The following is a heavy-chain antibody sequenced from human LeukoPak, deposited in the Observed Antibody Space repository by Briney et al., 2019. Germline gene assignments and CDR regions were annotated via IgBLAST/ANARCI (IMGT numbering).Heavy chain of an antibody. J-gene: IGHJ6*03. Sequence: ASVKVSCKASGYTITSYDINWVRQATGQGLEWMGWMNPNSGNTGYAQKFQGRVTMTRNTSISTAYMELSSLRSEDTAVYYCARVIWGPVDYYYMDVWGKGTTVTVSS. CDR1: GYTITSYD. D-gene: IGHD3-16*01. CDR3: ARVIWGPVDYYYMDV. CDR2: MNPNSGNT. V-gene: IGHV1-8*01.